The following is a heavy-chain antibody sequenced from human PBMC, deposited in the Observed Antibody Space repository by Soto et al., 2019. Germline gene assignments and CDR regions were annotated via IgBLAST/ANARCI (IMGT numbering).Heavy chain of an antibody. D-gene: IGHD4-17*01. CDR3: AKDGVTTVTTGEFGY. V-gene: IGHV3-30*18. J-gene: IGHJ4*02. Sequence: QVPLVESGGGVDQPGRSLRLSCVASGFTFSRYGMHWVRQAPGKGLEWVAVISFDGDKKYYADSVKGRFTISRDNSKNTVEQQMNSLRGEATAVYYCAKDGVTTVTTGEFGYWGQGTLVTVS. CDR1: GFTFSRYG. CDR2: ISFDGDKK.